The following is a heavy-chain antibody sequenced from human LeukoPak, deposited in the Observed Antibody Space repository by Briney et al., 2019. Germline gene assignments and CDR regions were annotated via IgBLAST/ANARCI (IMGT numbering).Heavy chain of an antibody. CDR3: ARVGGYSFGWVGPFDY. V-gene: IGHV3-30*04. CDR1: GFAFSNYA. J-gene: IGHJ4*02. CDR2: ISYDGSDK. D-gene: IGHD5-18*01. Sequence: GGSLRLSCAASGFAFSNYAMNWVRQAPGKGLEWVAVISYDGSDKHYADSVKGRFTISRDNSKNTLYLQMNSLRAEDTAVYYCARVGGYSFGWVGPFDYWGQGTLVTVSS.